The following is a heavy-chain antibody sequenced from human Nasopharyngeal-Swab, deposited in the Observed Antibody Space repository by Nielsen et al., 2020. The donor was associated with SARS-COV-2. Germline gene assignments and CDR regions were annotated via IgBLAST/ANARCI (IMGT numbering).Heavy chain of an antibody. CDR3: ARRGHKNPPDP. CDR2: ISAYNGNT. V-gene: IGHV1-18*01. CDR1: GYTFTSFG. Sequence: ASVKVSCKASGYTFTSFGISLVRQAPGQGLEWMGWISAYNGNTNYGQKLQGRVTMTTDTSTSTAYMELRSLRSDDTAVYYCARRGHKNPPDPWGQGTLVTVSS. J-gene: IGHJ5*02. D-gene: IGHD2/OR15-2a*01.